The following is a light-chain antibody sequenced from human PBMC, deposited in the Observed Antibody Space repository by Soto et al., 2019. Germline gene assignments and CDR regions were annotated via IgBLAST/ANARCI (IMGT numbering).Light chain of an antibody. J-gene: IGKJ1*01. CDR3: QQSYNTPST. CDR2: AAS. CDR1: QSISSW. Sequence: DIQMTQSPSTLSASVGDRVTITCRASQSISSWLAWYQQKPGEAPKLLIYAASSLQSGVPSRFSGSGSGTDFTLTISSLQPEDPATYYCQQSYNTPSTFGQGTKVDIK. V-gene: IGKV1-39*01.